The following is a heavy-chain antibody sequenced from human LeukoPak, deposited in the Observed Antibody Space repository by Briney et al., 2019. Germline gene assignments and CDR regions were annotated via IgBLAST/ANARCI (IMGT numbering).Heavy chain of an antibody. CDR1: GGSISSSSYY. J-gene: IGHJ6*02. D-gene: IGHD3-10*01. Sequence: SETLSLTCTVSGGSISSSSYYWGWIRQPPGKGLEWIGSIYYSGSTYYNPSLKSRVTISVDTSKNQFSLKLSSVTAADTAVYYCARLPFRSRICGSGVLDVWGQGTTVTVSS. V-gene: IGHV4-39*01. CDR3: ARLPFRSRICGSGVLDV. CDR2: IYYSGST.